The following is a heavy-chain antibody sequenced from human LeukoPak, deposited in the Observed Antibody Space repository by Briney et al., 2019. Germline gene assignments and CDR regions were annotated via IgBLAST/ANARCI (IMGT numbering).Heavy chain of an antibody. V-gene: IGHV5-51*01. CDR1: GYSFTSYW. J-gene: IGHJ6*02. CDR2: IYPGDSDT. D-gene: IGHD3-9*01. CDR3: ARQRDILTDQGAGMDV. Sequence: GESLKISCKGSGYSFTSYWIGWVRQMPGKGLEWMGIIYPGDSDTRYSPSFQGQVTISADKSISTAYLQWSSLKASDTAMYYCARQRDILTDQGAGMDVWGQGTTVIVSS.